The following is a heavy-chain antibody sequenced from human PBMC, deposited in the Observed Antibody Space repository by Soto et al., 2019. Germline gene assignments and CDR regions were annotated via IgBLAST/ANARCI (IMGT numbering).Heavy chain of an antibody. CDR3: ASPPTTVTTRYYYYMDV. V-gene: IGHV4-39*01. D-gene: IGHD4-17*01. Sequence: SETLSLTCTVSGGSISSSSYYWGWIRQPPGKGLEWIGSISYGGSTYDNPSLKSRVTISVDTSKNQFSLKLSSVTAADTAVYYCASPPTTVTTRYYYYMDVWGKGTTVTVSS. CDR2: ISYGGST. J-gene: IGHJ6*03. CDR1: GGSISSSSYY.